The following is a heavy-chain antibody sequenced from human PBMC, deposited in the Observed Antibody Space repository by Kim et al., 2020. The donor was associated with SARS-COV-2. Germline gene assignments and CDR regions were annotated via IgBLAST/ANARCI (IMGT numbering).Heavy chain of an antibody. V-gene: IGHV4-39*01. D-gene: IGHD5-18*01. CDR2: GST. Sequence: GSTYDNPSLKSRVTISVDTSKNQFSLKLSSVTAADTAVYYCARREAMVDYWGQGTLVTVSS. J-gene: IGHJ4*02. CDR3: ARREAMVDY.